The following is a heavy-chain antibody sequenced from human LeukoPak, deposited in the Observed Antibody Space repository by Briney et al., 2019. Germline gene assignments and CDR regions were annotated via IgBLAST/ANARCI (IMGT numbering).Heavy chain of an antibody. CDR1: GFTFSSYA. CDR2: ISYDGSNK. D-gene: IGHD2-21*02. J-gene: IGHJ3*02. Sequence: GGSLRLSCAASGFTFSSYAMHWVRQAPGKGLEWVAVISYDGSNKYYADSVKGRFTISRDNSKNTLYLQMNSLGAEDTAVYYCARDGYIVVVTGGRHAFDIWGQGTMVTVSS. V-gene: IGHV3-30*04. CDR3: ARDGYIVVVTGGRHAFDI.